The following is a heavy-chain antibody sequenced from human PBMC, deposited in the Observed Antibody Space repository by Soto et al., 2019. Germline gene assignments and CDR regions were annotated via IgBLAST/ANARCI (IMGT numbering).Heavy chain of an antibody. V-gene: IGHV4-61*08. CDR3: MREQSHDNYIDP. D-gene: IGHD1-1*01. Sequence: SETLSLTCTVSGAALSSGGYFYTWVRQPPGKGLEWLGYIYYSGGTNYNPSLKSRVTISLDKSKSQFSLRLISVTAADTAVYYFMREQSHDNYIDPWGQGTLVTVSS. CDR2: IYYSGGT. CDR1: GAALSSGGYF. J-gene: IGHJ5*02.